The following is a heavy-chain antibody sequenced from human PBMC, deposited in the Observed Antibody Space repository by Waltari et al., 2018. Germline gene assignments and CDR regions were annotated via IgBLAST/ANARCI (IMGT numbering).Heavy chain of an antibody. CDR1: GFTFSGSA. V-gene: IGHV3-73*01. J-gene: IGHJ4*02. CDR2: IRSKANSYAT. Sequence: EVQLVESGGGLVQPGGSLKLSCAAPGFTFSGSAMHWVRQASGKGLEWVGRIRSKANSYATAYAASVKGRFTISRDDSKNTAYLQMNSLKTEDTAVYYCTRRSSDDSSGYWASWGQGTLVTVSS. D-gene: IGHD3-22*01. CDR3: TRRSSDDSSGYWAS.